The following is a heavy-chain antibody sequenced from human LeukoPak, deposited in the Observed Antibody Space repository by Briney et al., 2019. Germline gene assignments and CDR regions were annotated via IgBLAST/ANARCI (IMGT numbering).Heavy chain of an antibody. Sequence: SETLSLTCAVYGGSFSGYYWSWIRQPPGKGLEWIGEINHSGSTNYNPSLKSRVTISVDTSKNQFSLKLSSMTAADTAVYYCARVGYSSSWYGMDVWGQGTTVTVSS. J-gene: IGHJ6*02. V-gene: IGHV4-34*01. D-gene: IGHD6-13*01. CDR1: GGSFSGYY. CDR2: INHSGST. CDR3: ARVGYSSSWYGMDV.